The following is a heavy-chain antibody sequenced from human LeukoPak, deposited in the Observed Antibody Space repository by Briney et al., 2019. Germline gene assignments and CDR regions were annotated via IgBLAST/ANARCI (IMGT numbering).Heavy chain of an antibody. CDR3: ARFLTVAVVPQRVDC. CDR1: GSTFDDYG. V-gene: IGHV3-21*01. Sequence: PGGSLRLSCAASGSTFDDYGMTWVRQAPGKGLEWVSSISSGSSHIYYADSMKGRFTISRDNAKNSLYLQMNSLRAEDTAVYYCARFLTVAVVPQRVDCWGQGTLVTVSS. D-gene: IGHD2/OR15-2a*01. J-gene: IGHJ4*02. CDR2: ISSGSSHI.